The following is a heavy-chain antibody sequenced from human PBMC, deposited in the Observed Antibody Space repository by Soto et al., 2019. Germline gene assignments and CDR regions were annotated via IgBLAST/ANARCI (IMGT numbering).Heavy chain of an antibody. CDR2: IYYSGST. CDR1: GGSISSYY. J-gene: IGHJ6*03. D-gene: IGHD5-18*01. CDR3: ARRGGYSYGYYYYYYMDV. Sequence: SETLSLTCTVSGGSISSYYWSWIRQPPGKGLEWIGYIYYSGSTNYNPSLKSRVTISVDTSKNQFSLKLSSVTAADTAVYYCARRGGYSYGYYYYYYMDVWGKGTTVTVSS. V-gene: IGHV4-59*08.